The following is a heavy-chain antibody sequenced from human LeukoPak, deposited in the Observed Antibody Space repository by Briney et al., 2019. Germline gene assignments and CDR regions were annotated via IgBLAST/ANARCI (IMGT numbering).Heavy chain of an antibody. CDR1: GYTFTNYA. V-gene: IGHV1-3*01. CDR2: INSGNGNT. Sequence: ASVKVSCKASGYTFTNYAIHWVRQAPGQRLEWMGWINSGNGNTKYSLEFKGRVAITRDTSASTAYMDLSSLRFDDTALYYCAREWLSSGDSHYSHWGQGTLVTVSS. J-gene: IGHJ4*02. CDR3: AREWLSSGDSHYSH. D-gene: IGHD2-15*01.